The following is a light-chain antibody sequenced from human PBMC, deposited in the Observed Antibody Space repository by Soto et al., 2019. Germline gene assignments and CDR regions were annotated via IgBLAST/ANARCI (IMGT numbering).Light chain of an antibody. V-gene: IGKV1-39*01. CDR1: RPITYY. J-gene: IGKJ1*01. Sequence: DIQMTQSPSSLSASVGDRVTITCRASRPITYYLKWYQQKPGKAPNLLIYAASSLQSGVPARFRGSGSGADFTLTISGLQPGDFATYYCQQTYSTPRTFGQGTKVEIK. CDR3: QQTYSTPRT. CDR2: AAS.